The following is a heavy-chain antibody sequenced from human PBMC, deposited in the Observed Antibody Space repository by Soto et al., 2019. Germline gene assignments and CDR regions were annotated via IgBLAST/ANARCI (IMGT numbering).Heavy chain of an antibody. CDR1: GFTFSTYW. CDR3: AIRASYYDSSGYFDY. D-gene: IGHD3-22*01. J-gene: IGHJ4*02. CDR2: INSDGSST. Sequence: EVQLVESGGGLVQPGGSLRLSCAASGFTFSTYWMHWVRQAPGKGLGWVSRINSDGSSTSYADSVKGRFTISRDNAKNTLYLQMNSLRAEDTAVYYCAIRASYYDSSGYFDYWGQGTLVTVSS. V-gene: IGHV3-74*01.